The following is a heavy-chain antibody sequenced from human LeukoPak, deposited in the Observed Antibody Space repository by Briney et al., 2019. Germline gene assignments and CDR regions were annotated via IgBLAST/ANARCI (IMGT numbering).Heavy chain of an antibody. V-gene: IGHV3-23*01. D-gene: IGHD3-10*01. CDR3: AKDRSYYYGSGSSPDV. Sequence: PSETLSLTCAVSGGSISSSNWWSWVRQAPGKGLEWVSAISGSGGSTYYADSVKGRFTISRDNSKNTLYLQMNSLRAEDTAVYYCAKDRSYYYGSGSSPDVWGQGTTVTVSS. CDR1: GGSISSSN. CDR2: ISGSGGST. J-gene: IGHJ6*02.